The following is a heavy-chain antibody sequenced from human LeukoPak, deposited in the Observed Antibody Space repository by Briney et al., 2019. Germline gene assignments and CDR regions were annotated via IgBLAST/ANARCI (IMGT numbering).Heavy chain of an antibody. J-gene: IGHJ3*02. Sequence: SETLSLTCTVSGGSVSSGTYYWSWIRQPPGKGLEWIGYIYYSGSTNYNPSLKSRVTISVDTSKNQFSLKLSSVTAADTAMYYCARHLSTESDAFDIWGQGTMVTVSS. V-gene: IGHV4-61*01. CDR2: IYYSGST. D-gene: IGHD5/OR15-5a*01. CDR3: ARHLSTESDAFDI. CDR1: GGSVSSGTYY.